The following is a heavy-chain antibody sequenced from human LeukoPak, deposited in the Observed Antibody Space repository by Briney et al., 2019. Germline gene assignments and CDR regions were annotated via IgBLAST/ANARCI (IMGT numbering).Heavy chain of an antibody. CDR2: ISYDGSYT. Sequence: GGSLRLSCAVSGFTFSTYTMHWVRQAPGKGLEWVAVISYDGSYTYYAESVRGRFTFSRDNSKNTLYLQMNSLKPEDTAVYYCARGYRPYNSACLFASWGQGTLVTVSS. CDR3: ARGYRPYNSACLFAS. CDR1: GFTFSTYT. D-gene: IGHD6-25*01. J-gene: IGHJ4*02. V-gene: IGHV3-30*04.